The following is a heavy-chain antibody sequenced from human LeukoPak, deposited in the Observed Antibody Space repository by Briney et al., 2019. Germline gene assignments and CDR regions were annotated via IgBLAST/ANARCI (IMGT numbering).Heavy chain of an antibody. CDR2: IYTSGST. CDR3: ARGSGSYLIY. D-gene: IGHD1-26*01. V-gene: IGHV4-61*02. CDR1: GGSISSGSYH. Sequence: SQTLSLTCTVSGGSISSGSYHWGWIRQPAGKGLQWIGRIYTSGSTNYNPSLNRPFTIAVDTSKNQFSMKLSSVTAADTAVYYCARGSGSYLIYWGQGTLVTVSS. J-gene: IGHJ4*02.